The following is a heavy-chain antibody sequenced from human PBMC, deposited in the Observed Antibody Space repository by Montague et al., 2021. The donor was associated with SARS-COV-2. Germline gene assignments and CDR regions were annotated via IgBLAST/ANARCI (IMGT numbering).Heavy chain of an antibody. Sequence: CAISGDSDASNIPTRNWTRQSPSIHLEWQGRTHYRSKRYNDYAESVKSRITIDPDTSKHQFSLHLNSVTPEDTAVYYCARIPVGSKYYFDFWGQGTLVTVSS. J-gene: IGHJ4*02. CDR2: THYRSKRYN. D-gene: IGHD2-2*01. CDR1: GDSDASNIPT. CDR3: ARIPVGSKYYFDF. V-gene: IGHV6-1*01.